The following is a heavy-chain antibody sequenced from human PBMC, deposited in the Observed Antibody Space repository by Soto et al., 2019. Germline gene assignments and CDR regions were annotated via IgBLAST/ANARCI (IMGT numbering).Heavy chain of an antibody. J-gene: IGHJ4*02. D-gene: IGHD3-16*01. CDR3: ARDGDVNTGFGKDY. CDR2: IWYDGGNK. Sequence: GGSLRLSCAASGFTFSDYGMHWVRQAPGKGLEWVAFIWYDGGNKYYAESVKGRFTISRDNSKNTLYLQMNSLRAEDTAVYYCARDGDVNTGFGKDYWGQGTLVTVSS. V-gene: IGHV3-33*01. CDR1: GFTFSDYG.